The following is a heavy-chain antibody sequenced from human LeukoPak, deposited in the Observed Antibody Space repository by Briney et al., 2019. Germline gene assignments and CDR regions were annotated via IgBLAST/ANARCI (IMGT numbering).Heavy chain of an antibody. J-gene: IGHJ4*02. CDR2: INHSGST. V-gene: IGHV4-34*01. CDR1: GFTFSSYN. D-gene: IGHD6-6*01. CDR3: ARLSEKLNLFSSSSGFDY. Sequence: GSLRLSCAASGFTFSSYNMNWIRQPPGKGLEWIGEINHSGSTNYNPSLKSRVTISVDTSKNHLSLRLSSVTAADTAVYYCARLSEKLNLFSSSSGFDYWGQGTLVTVSS.